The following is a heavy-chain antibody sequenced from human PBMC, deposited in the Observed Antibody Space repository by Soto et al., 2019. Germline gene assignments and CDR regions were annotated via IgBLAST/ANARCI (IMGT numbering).Heavy chain of an antibody. V-gene: IGHV4-39*01. D-gene: IGHD1-7*01. CDR1: CGSISSSSYY. J-gene: IGHJ4*02. CDR3: ARLRGGYNWNYDVDLEALVLDY. CDR2: IYYSGIT. Sequence: SETLSLTCTVSCGSISSSSYYWGWIRQPPGKGLEWIGSIYYSGITYYNPSLKSRVTISVDTSKNQFSLKLRSATAAXTPVDYCARLRGGYNWNYDVDLEALVLDYWRQGTMLTVSS.